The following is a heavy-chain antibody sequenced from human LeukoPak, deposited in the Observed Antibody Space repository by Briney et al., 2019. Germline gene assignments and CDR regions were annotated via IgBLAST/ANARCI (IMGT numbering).Heavy chain of an antibody. CDR1: GGTFSSYA. Sequence: AASVKVSCKASGGTFSSYAISWVRQAPGQGLEWMGRIIPILGIANYAQKFQGRVTITADKSTSTAYMELSSLRSEDTAVYYCATPPGYCSGGSCSQFDYWGQGTLVTVSS. CDR3: ATPPGYCSGGSCSQFDY. V-gene: IGHV1-69*04. D-gene: IGHD2-15*01. CDR2: IIPILGIA. J-gene: IGHJ4*02.